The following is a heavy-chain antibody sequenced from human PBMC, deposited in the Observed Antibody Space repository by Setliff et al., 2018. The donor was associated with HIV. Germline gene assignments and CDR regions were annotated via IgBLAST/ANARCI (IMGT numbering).Heavy chain of an antibody. Sequence: LRLSCAASGFTFSDYYMSWLRQAPGKGLEWVSYISRDGNTTFYADSVKGRFTISRDNAKNSLYLQLNSLRPEDTAVYYCARDKDEDYGSTSFDYWGQGILVTVSS. CDR3: ARDKDEDYGSTSFDY. J-gene: IGHJ4*02. CDR1: GFTFSDYY. D-gene: IGHD4-17*01. CDR2: ISRDGNTT. V-gene: IGHV3-11*01.